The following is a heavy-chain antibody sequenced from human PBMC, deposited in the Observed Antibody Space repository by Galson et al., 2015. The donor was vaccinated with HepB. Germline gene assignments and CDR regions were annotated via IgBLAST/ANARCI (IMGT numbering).Heavy chain of an antibody. V-gene: IGHV3-30*19. CDR1: GFIFSSYG. Sequence: SLRLSCAASGFIFSSYGMHWVRQAPGKGLEWVAVISYDGSNKYYADSVKGRFTISRDNSKNTLYLQMNSLRAEDTAVYYCARDYITIFGVVIIPGPFDYWGQGTLVTVSS. CDR3: ARDYITIFGVVIIPGPFDY. D-gene: IGHD3-3*01. CDR2: ISYDGSNK. J-gene: IGHJ4*02.